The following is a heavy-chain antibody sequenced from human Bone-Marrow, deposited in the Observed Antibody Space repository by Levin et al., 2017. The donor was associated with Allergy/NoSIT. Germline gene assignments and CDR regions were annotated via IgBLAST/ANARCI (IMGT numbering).Heavy chain of an antibody. V-gene: IGHV1-69*01. Sequence: KISCKTSEDTFSNYAITWVRQAPGQGVEWMGGIIPVFGTTNYARKFQDRVTITADESTNTAYMELSRLSSDDTAMYYCARVVCSSSTCYSFYYFDFWGQGTLVTVSS. D-gene: IGHD2-2*01. J-gene: IGHJ4*02. CDR2: IIPVFGTT. CDR3: ARVVCSSSTCYSFYYFDF. CDR1: EDTFSNYA.